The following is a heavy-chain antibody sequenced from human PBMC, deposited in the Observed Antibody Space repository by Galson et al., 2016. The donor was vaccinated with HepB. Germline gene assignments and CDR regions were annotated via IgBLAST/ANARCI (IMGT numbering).Heavy chain of an antibody. CDR3: GKALTAGGLDV. J-gene: IGHJ6*02. CDR1: GITHHISA. D-gene: IGHD3-10*01. V-gene: IGHV3-9*01. CDR2: IQLISGDV. Sequence: SLRLSCAVSGITHHISAMHWVRQRPGKGLEWVSGIQLISGDVGYVDSVRGRFTISRDNAKNSLYLEMNSLRAEDSALYYCGKALTAGGLDVWGQGTAVTVSS.